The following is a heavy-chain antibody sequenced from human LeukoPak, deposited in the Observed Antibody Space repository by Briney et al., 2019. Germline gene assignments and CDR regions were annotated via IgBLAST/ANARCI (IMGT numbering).Heavy chain of an antibody. CDR1: GGSFSGYY. J-gene: IGHJ4*02. CDR3: ARGPEYSSGWYYFDY. D-gene: IGHD6-19*01. Sequence: PSETLSLTCAVYGGSFSGYYWSWIRQPPGKGLEWIGEINHSGSTNYNPSLKSRVTISVDTSKNQFSLKLSSVTAADTAVYYCARGPEYSSGWYYFDYWGQGTLVTVSS. V-gene: IGHV4-34*01. CDR2: INHSGST.